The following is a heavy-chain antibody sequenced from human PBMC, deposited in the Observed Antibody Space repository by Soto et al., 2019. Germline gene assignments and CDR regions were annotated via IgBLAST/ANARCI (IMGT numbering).Heavy chain of an antibody. J-gene: IGHJ5*02. CDR1: GGSISSYY. CDR3: ACHRVSGYDSLPFDP. Sequence: SETLSLTCTVSGGSISSYYWSWIRQPPGKGLEWIGYIYYSGSTNYNPSLKSRVTISVDTSKNQFSLKLSSVTAADTAVYYCACHRVSGYDSLPFDPWGQGTLVTGSS. D-gene: IGHD5-12*01. CDR2: IYYSGST. V-gene: IGHV4-59*08.